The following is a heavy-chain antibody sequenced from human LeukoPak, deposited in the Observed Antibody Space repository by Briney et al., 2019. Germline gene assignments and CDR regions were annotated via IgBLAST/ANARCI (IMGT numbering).Heavy chain of an antibody. CDR2: INPSGGST. CDR1: GYIFTSSY. V-gene: IGHV1-46*01. D-gene: IGHD6-19*01. CDR3: ATDLSSGWYR. J-gene: IGHJ5*02. Sequence: ASVKVSCKASGYIFTSSYIHWVRQAPGQGLEWMGMINPSGGSTGYAQKFQGRVTMTEDTSTDTAYMELSSLRSEDTAVYYCATDLSSGWYRWGQGTLVTVSS.